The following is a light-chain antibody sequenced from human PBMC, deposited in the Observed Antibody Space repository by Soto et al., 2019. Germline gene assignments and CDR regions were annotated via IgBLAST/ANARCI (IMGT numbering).Light chain of an antibody. J-gene: IGKJ2*01. CDR3: QQYNDYQYT. CDR2: KAT. Sequence: DIQMTQSPSTLSASVGDRVTITCRASQSITTWLAWYQQKPGKAPKLLIYKATNLQSGGPSRFSGSGSGTEFSLTISSLQPEDFAIYYCQQYNDYQYTFGQGTKLEIK. CDR1: QSITTW. V-gene: IGKV1-5*03.